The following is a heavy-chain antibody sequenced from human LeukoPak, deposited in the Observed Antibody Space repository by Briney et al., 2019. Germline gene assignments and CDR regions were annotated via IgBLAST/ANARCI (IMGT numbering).Heavy chain of an antibody. Sequence: PGGSLRLSCAASGFTVSSNYMSWVRQAPGKGLEWVSVIYSGGSTYYADSVKGRFTISRDNSKNTLYLQMNSLRAEDTAVYYCARAPSNAHFDYWGQGTLVTVSS. V-gene: IGHV3-66*01. J-gene: IGHJ4*02. CDR3: ARAPSNAHFDY. CDR1: GFTVSSNY. CDR2: IYSGGST. D-gene: IGHD3-3*02.